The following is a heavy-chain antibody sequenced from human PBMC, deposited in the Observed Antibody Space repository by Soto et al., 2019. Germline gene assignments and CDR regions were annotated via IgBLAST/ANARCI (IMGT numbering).Heavy chain of an antibody. CDR1: GFTFRGSG. Sequence: EVQLVESGGGLVQPGGSLKLSCAASGFTFRGSGMHWVRQASGKGLEWVGRIRSKANSYATAYAASVKGRFTISRDDSKNTAYLQMNSLKTEDTAVYYCTAWNSGSQTDYWGQGTLVTVSS. V-gene: IGHV3-73*02. CDR3: TAWNSGSQTDY. J-gene: IGHJ4*02. D-gene: IGHD1-26*01. CDR2: IRSKANSYAT.